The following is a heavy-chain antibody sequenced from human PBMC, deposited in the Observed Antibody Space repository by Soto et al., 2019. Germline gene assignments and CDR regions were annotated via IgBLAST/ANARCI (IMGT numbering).Heavy chain of an antibody. Sequence: ETLSLTFTVAGCSISNKTDYWSWIRQPPGKRLEWIGYVYYIGTTNYNPSPKSRVTISVDLSKNQFSLRLSSVTTADTALYYCARTTAVPNTLRSRYFFDYWGQGTLVTVSS. D-gene: IGHD4-17*01. CDR1: GCSISNKTDY. J-gene: IGHJ4*02. CDR3: ARTTAVPNTLRSRYFFDY. V-gene: IGHV4-61*01. CDR2: VYYIGTT.